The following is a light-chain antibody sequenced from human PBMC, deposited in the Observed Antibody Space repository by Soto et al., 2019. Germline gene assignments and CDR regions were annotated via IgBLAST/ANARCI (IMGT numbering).Light chain of an antibody. V-gene: IGLV2-23*03. Sequence: QSVLTQPASVSGSPGQSITISCTGTSSDVGSYNLVSWYQQHPGKAPKLMIYEGSKRPSGVSNRFSGSKSGNTASLTISGLQDDDEDDYYCCSYAGSSTFVVFGGGTKLTVL. CDR1: SSDVGSYNL. CDR3: CSYAGSSTFVV. CDR2: EGS. J-gene: IGLJ2*01.